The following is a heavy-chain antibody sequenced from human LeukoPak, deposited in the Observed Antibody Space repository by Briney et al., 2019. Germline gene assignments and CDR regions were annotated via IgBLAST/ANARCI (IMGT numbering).Heavy chain of an antibody. Sequence: RGESLKISCKGSGYSFTSYWIGWVRQMPGKGLEWMGIIYPGDSDTRYSPSFQGQVTISADKSISTAYLQWSSLKASDTAMYYCARHGSGSPDYYGMDVWGQGTTVTVSS. J-gene: IGHJ6*02. CDR1: GYSFTSYW. CDR3: ARHGSGSPDYYGMDV. CDR2: IYPGDSDT. D-gene: IGHD3-10*01. V-gene: IGHV5-51*01.